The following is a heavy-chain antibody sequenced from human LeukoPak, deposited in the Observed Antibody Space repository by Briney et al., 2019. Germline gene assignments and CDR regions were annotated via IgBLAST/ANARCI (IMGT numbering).Heavy chain of an antibody. V-gene: IGHV1-8*03. CDR2: MNPNSGNT. D-gene: IGHD3-16*01. CDR1: GYTFTSYD. CDR3: ARGSDYVWGSSVDV. Sequence: ASVKVSCKASGYTFTSYDINWVRQATGQGLEWMGWMNPNSGNTGYAQKFQGRVTITRNTSISTAYMELSSLRSEDTAVYYCARGSDYVWGSSVDVWGKGTTVTVSS. J-gene: IGHJ6*04.